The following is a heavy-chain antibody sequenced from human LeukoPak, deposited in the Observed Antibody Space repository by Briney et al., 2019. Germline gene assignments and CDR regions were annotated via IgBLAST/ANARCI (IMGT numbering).Heavy chain of an antibody. J-gene: IGHJ3*02. D-gene: IGHD4-23*01. Sequence: GGPLRFSGAPSGFTFISYSLNWVRQAPGKGLEGVSSISSSGRYIYYAYSVKGRFTISRDNANNSLYLQMKSLRAEDTAVYYCARELPYAGAFDIWGQGTMVTVSS. CDR1: GFTFISYS. V-gene: IGHV3-21*01. CDR2: ISSSGRYI. CDR3: ARELPYAGAFDI.